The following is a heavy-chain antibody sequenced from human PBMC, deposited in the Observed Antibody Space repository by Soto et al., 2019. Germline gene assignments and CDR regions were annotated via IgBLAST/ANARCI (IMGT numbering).Heavy chain of an antibody. V-gene: IGHV5-51*01. D-gene: IGHD3-9*01. CDR3: ARLGLTPYAPDY. CDR1: GNSFTTFW. Sequence: EVQLVQSRAEVKKSGESLKISCKGSGNSFTTFWIAWVRQLPGKGLEWMGMIYPGDSDTRYNPSFQGQVTISADKSISAAYLQWGSLMASDTAIYYCARLGLTPYAPDYWGQGTLVTVSP. CDR2: IYPGDSDT. J-gene: IGHJ4*02.